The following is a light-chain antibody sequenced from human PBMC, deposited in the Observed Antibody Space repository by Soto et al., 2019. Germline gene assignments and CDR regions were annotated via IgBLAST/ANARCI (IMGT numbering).Light chain of an antibody. V-gene: IGKV1-9*01. CDR1: QGISSY. CDR3: QQLNSYPLT. CDR2: AAS. J-gene: IGKJ5*01. Sequence: IPLTQSPSSLSASVGDRVTITCRASQGISSYLAWYQQKPGKAPKLLIYAASTLQSGVPSRFSGSGSGTDFTLTISSLQPEDFATYYCQQLNSYPLTVGQGTRLEIK.